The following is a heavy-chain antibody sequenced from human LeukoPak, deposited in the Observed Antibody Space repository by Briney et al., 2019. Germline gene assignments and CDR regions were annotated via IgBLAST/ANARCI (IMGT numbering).Heavy chain of an antibody. D-gene: IGHD1-26*01. Sequence: PGGSLRLSCAASGFTFSSYWMHWVRQVPGKGLEWVSSISYTGTYIYYADSVKGRFTISRDNAENSVYLQMNSLRVEDTAVYYCTRDRGSYRPIDYWGQGTLVTVSS. CDR2: ISYTGTYI. CDR1: GFTFSSYW. V-gene: IGHV3-21*01. J-gene: IGHJ4*02. CDR3: TRDRGSYRPIDY.